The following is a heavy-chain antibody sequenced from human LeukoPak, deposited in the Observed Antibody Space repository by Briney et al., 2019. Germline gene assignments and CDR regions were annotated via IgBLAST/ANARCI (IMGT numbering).Heavy chain of an antibody. CDR3: AKDPYSSAWKFFQH. Sequence: GGSLRLSCAASGFTFDDYAMHWVRQAPGKGLEWVSPIGGDGGTTSYADSVKGRFTISRDNSKNSLYLQMSSLRTEDTAFYYCAKDPYSSAWKFFQHWGQGTLVTVSS. V-gene: IGHV3-43*02. CDR1: GFTFDDYA. J-gene: IGHJ1*01. CDR2: IGGDGGTT. D-gene: IGHD6-19*01.